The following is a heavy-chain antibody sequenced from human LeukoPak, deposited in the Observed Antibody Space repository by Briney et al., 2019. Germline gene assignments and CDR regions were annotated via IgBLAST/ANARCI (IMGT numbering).Heavy chain of an antibody. CDR2: ISGSGYNT. CDR1: RFTFSSHA. V-gene: IGHV3-23*01. D-gene: IGHD5-24*01. Sequence: GGSLRLSCAASRFTFSSHAMSWVRHAPGKGLEWVSAISGSGYNTYYADSVKGRFTISRDNSKSTLYLQMNSLRVEDTAVYYCTREGQMAYWGQGTLVTVSS. J-gene: IGHJ4*02. CDR3: TREGQMAY.